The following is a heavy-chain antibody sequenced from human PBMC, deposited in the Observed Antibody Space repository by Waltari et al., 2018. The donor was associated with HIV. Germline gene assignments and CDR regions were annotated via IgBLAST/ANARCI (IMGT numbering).Heavy chain of an antibody. CDR2: LSSRTFC. J-gene: IGHJ4*02. CDR3: ARLGSGTYFSTRIDY. Sequence: QVQLKESGPGLVKPSETLSLTCTISGDSISTSSFYWGWIRQPPGKGLEWIGSLSSRTFCYYNPSLKSRVSISEDTSKNIISLTLRSVTAADAAVYFCARLGSGTYFSTRIDYWGQGIVVTVSS. D-gene: IGHD3-10*01. V-gene: IGHV4-39*01. CDR1: GDSISTSSFY.